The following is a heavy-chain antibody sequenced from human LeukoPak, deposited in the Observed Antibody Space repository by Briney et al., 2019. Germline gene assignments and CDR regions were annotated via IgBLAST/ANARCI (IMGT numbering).Heavy chain of an antibody. Sequence: PGGSLRLSCAASGFTFSSYSMNWLRQAPGKGLEWVSYISSSSTIYYADSVKGRFTISRDNAKNSLYLQMNSLRAEDTAVYYCAREDHDFWDFDYWGQGTLVTVSS. D-gene: IGHD3-3*01. CDR3: AREDHDFWDFDY. CDR1: GFTFSSYS. V-gene: IGHV3-48*01. J-gene: IGHJ4*02. CDR2: ISSSSTI.